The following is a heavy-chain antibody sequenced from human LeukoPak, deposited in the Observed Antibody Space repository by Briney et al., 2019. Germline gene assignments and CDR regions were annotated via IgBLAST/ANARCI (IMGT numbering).Heavy chain of an antibody. CDR1: GFTFSNFW. J-gene: IGHJ4*02. V-gene: IGHV3-7*01. CDR2: IKQDESEK. Sequence: PGGSLRLSCAASGFTFSNFWMSWVRQAPGKGLEWVANIKQDESEKDYVDSVKGRFTISRDNAKNSLYMQMNSLRAEDTAVYYCARVKASLHFDYWGQGTLVTASS. CDR3: ARVKASLHFDY.